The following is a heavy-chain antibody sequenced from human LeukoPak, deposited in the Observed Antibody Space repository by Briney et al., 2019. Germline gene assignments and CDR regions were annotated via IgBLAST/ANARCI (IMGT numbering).Heavy chain of an antibody. CDR1: GYTFTGYY. CDR2: INPNSGGT. CDR3: ARAPPEVQYPMDV. D-gene: IGHD2/OR15-2a*01. J-gene: IGHJ6*02. V-gene: IGHV1-2*04. Sequence: ASVKVSCKASGYTFTGYYMNWVRQAPGQGLEWMGWINPNSGGTNYAQKFQGWVTMTRDTSISTAYMELSRLRSDDTAVYYCARAPPEVQYPMDVWGQGTTVTVSS.